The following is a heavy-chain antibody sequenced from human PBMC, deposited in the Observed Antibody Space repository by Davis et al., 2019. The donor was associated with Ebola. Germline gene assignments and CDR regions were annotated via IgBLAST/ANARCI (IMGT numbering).Heavy chain of an antibody. D-gene: IGHD5-18*01. CDR2: FSGSDGVP. CDR1: GFTFNIYA. J-gene: IGHJ4*02. Sequence: PGGSLRLSCAASGFTFNIYAMNWVRQTPGKGLEWVAAFSGSDGVPYYADSVKGRFTISRDNSKNTLYLQMNSLRAEDAAIYYCAKDTGTDTSMIFDSWGQGTLVTVSS. CDR3: AKDTGTDTSMIFDS. V-gene: IGHV3-23*01.